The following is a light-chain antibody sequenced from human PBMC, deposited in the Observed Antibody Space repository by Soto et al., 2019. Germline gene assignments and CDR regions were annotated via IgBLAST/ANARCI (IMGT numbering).Light chain of an antibody. V-gene: IGKV3-15*01. CDR2: HAS. Sequence: EIVMTQSPAPLSVSPGDRATLSCRASQSVSSTLAWYQQKPGQAPRFLIFHASTRATGIPARFSGSGSGTEFTLTISSLQSEDFAVYYCQHYNNWPYTFGQGTKLEIK. CDR3: QHYNNWPYT. J-gene: IGKJ2*01. CDR1: QSVSST.